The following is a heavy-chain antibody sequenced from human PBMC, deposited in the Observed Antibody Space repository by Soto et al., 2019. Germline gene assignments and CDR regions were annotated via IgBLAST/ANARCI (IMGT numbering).Heavy chain of an antibody. CDR2: ISAYNGNT. D-gene: IGHD6-19*01. Sequence: ASVKVSCKASGYTFASYGISWVRQAPGQGLEWMGWISAYNGNTNYAQKLQGRVTMTTDTFTSTAYMELRSLRSDDTAVYYCARLSDPGWYFDYWGQGTLVTVSS. CDR1: GYTFASYG. J-gene: IGHJ4*02. V-gene: IGHV1-18*04. CDR3: ARLSDPGWYFDY.